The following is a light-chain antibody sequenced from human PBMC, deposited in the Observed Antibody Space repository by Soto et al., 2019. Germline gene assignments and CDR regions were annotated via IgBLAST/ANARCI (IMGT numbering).Light chain of an antibody. J-gene: IGKJ4*01. CDR1: HCIDSY. Sequence: IHLTQCPSWLSASLGDIVTITFRAIHCIDSYLAWYQQRPGKVPHLLIYETSILQSGVSSRFSGSGSGTDFTLTISSLQAEDFATYYCQQTRSYPSTFGGGTKVDIK. CDR3: QQTRSYPST. CDR2: ETS. V-gene: IGKV1-9*01.